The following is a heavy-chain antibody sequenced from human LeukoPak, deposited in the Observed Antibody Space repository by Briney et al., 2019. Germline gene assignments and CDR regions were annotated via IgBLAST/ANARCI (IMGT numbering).Heavy chain of an antibody. V-gene: IGHV4-61*08. D-gene: IGHD1-1*01. Sequence: SETLSLTCTVSGGSISSGGYYWSWIRQHPGQGLEWFGFIYYSGTTYFNPSLKSRVTISVDTSKNQFSLKLSSVTAADTAVYYCARGTPLGIDYWGQGTLVTVSS. CDR2: IYYSGTT. CDR3: ARGTPLGIDY. CDR1: GGSISSGGYY. J-gene: IGHJ4*02.